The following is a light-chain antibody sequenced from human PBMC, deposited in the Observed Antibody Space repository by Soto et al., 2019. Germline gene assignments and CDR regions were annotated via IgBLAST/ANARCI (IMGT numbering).Light chain of an antibody. J-gene: IGKJ1*01. CDR2: KAS. CDR1: QSLNNR. Sequence: DIQMTQSPSTLSASGGDRVTITCRASQSLNNRLAWYQQKPGKAPKLLIYKASSLESGVPSRFSGSGSGTEFTLTISSLQPDVFATYYCQQFNSYVWTFGQGTKVEIK. CDR3: QQFNSYVWT. V-gene: IGKV1-5*03.